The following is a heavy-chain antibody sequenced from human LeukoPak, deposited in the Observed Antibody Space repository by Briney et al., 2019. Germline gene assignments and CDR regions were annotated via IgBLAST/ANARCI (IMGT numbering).Heavy chain of an antibody. CDR2: INHSGST. CDR1: GGSISSSSYY. V-gene: IGHV4-39*07. Sequence: SETLSLTCTVSGGSISSSSYYWSWIRQPPGKGLEWIGEINHSGSTNYNPSLKSRVTISVDTSKNQFSLKLSSVTAADTAVYYCARGRKYMVRGAGTQRKEYYYGMDVWGQGTTVTVS. CDR3: ARGRKYMVRGAGTQRKEYYYGMDV. D-gene: IGHD3-10*01. J-gene: IGHJ6*02.